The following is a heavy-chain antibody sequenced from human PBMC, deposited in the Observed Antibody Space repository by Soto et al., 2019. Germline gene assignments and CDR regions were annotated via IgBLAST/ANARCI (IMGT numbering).Heavy chain of an antibody. J-gene: IGHJ5*02. CDR1: GGTFSSYA. CDR2: IIPIFGTA. V-gene: IGHV1-69*06. Sequence: QVQLVQSGAEVKKPGSSVKVSCKASGGTFSSYAISWVRQAPGQGLEWMGGIIPIFGTANYAQKFQGRVTITADKSTSTAYMELSSVRSEDTAVYYCARDGFVEMATITPNWFDPWGQGTLVTVSS. CDR3: ARDGFVEMATITPNWFDP. D-gene: IGHD5-12*01.